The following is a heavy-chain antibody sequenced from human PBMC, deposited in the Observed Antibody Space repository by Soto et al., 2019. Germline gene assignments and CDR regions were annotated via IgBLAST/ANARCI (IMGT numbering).Heavy chain of an antibody. D-gene: IGHD3-3*01. CDR3: ARVASPFWSGYYDYDYYYMDV. J-gene: IGHJ6*03. CDR1: GFTFSSYS. CDR2: ISSSSSTI. Sequence: EVQLVESGGGLVQPGGSLRLSCAASGFTFSSYSMNWVRQAPGKGLEWVSYISSSSSTIYYADSVKGRFTISRDNAKNTLYLQMNSLRAEDTAVYDCARVASPFWSGYYDYDYYYMDVWGKGTTVTVSS. V-gene: IGHV3-48*01.